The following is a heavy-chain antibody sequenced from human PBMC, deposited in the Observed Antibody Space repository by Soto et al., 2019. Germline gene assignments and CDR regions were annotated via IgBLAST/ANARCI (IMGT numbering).Heavy chain of an antibody. CDR2: ISYDGSNK. CDR1: GFTFSSYG. J-gene: IGHJ4*02. CDR3: AKDALPIVATITNRYYFDY. D-gene: IGHD5-12*01. V-gene: IGHV3-30*18. Sequence: GGSLRLSCAASGFTFSSYGMHWVRQAPGKGLEWVAVISYDGSNKYYADSVKGRFTISRDNSKNTLYLQMNSLRAEDTAVYYCAKDALPIVATITNRYYFDYWGQGTLVTVYS.